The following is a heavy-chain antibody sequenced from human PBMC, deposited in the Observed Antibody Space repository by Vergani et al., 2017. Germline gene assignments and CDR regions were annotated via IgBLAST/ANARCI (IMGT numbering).Heavy chain of an antibody. D-gene: IGHD4-11*01. CDR2: ISYDGSNK. CDR3: AKDPSSPTVTSDYYYYYGMDV. V-gene: IGHV3-30*18. J-gene: IGHJ6*02. CDR1: GFTFSSYV. Sequence: QVQLVESGGGVVQPGRSLRLSYAASGFTFSSYVMHWVRQAPGKGLEWVAVISYDGSNKYYADSVKGRFTISRDNSKNTLYLQMNSLRAEDTAVYYCAKDPSSPTVTSDYYYYYGMDVWGQGTTVTVSS.